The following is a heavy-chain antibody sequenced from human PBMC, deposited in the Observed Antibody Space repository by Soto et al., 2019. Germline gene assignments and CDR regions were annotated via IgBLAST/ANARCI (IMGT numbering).Heavy chain of an antibody. CDR1: GGSISSYY. D-gene: IGHD4-17*01. V-gene: IGHV4-59*01. J-gene: IGHJ4*02. CDR3: ARGPMDLYGDLDY. CDR2: IYYSGST. Sequence: ETLSLTCTVSGGSISSYYWSWIRQPPGKGLEWIGYIYYSGSTNYNPSLKSRVTISVDTSKNQFSLKLSSVTAADTAVYYCARGPMDLYGDLDYWGQGTLVTVSS.